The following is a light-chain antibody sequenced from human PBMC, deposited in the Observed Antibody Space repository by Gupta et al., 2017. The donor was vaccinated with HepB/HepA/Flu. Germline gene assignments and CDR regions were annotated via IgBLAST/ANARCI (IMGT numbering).Light chain of an antibody. CDR1: SSDVGRYNY. CDR3: NSVTSSNTEV. V-gene: IGLV2-14*03. Sequence: SALTQPASLSASPVQAITISCTGTSSDVGRYNYVSWYQQHPGKAPKLMIDDVINRPSGVYNRFSGSKYGNTAFLTNSGLQDEDEADYYSNSVTSSNTEVLGTGTKLTGL. J-gene: IGLJ1*01. CDR2: DVI.